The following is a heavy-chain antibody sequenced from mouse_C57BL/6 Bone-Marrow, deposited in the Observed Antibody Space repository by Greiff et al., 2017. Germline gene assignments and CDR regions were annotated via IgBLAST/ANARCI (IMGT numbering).Heavy chain of an antibody. CDR3: ARLGYDYDEGFDY. V-gene: IGHV7-3*01. Sequence: EVQGVESGGGLVQPGGSLSLSCAASGFTFTDYYMSWVRQPPGKALEWLGFIRNKANGYTTEYSASVKGRFTISRDNSQSILYLQMNALRAEDSATYYCARLGYDYDEGFDYWGQGTTLTVSS. J-gene: IGHJ2*01. CDR1: GFTFTDYY. D-gene: IGHD2-4*01. CDR2: IRNKANGYTT.